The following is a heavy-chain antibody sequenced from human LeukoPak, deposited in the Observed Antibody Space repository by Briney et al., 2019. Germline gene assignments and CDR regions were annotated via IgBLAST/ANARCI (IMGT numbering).Heavy chain of an antibody. D-gene: IGHD3-10*01. V-gene: IGHV1-69*13. CDR1: GGTFSSYA. CDR2: IIPIFHTS. CDR3: AKMSGSYFVRIDY. J-gene: IGHJ4*02. Sequence: GASVKVSCKASGGTFSSYAFSWVRQAPGQGLEWMGGIIPIFHTSYYPQKFQGRVTITADESTSTVYMDLSSLRSEDTALYYCAKMSGSYFVRIDYWGQGTLVTASS.